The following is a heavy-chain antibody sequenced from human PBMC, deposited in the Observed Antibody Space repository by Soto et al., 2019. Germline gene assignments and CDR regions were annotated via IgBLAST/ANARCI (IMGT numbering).Heavy chain of an antibody. Sequence: PSETLSLTCTVSGGSISSYYGSWIRQPPGKGLEWIGYIYYSGSTNYNPSLKSRVTISVDTSKNQFSLKLSSVTAADTAVYYCARETEGWFDPWGQGTLVTVSS. CDR2: IYYSGST. V-gene: IGHV4-59*01. CDR1: GGSISSYY. CDR3: ARETEGWFDP. J-gene: IGHJ5*02.